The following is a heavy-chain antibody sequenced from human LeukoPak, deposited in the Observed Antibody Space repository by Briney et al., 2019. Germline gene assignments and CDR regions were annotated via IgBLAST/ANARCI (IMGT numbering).Heavy chain of an antibody. CDR3: ARDLGIAVAGYFDY. V-gene: IGHV3-48*03. D-gene: IGHD6-19*01. J-gene: IGHJ4*02. CDR2: ISSSGSTI. Sequence: PGGSLRLSCAASGFTLSSYEMNWVRQAPGKGLEWVSYISSSGSTIYYADSVKGRFTISRDNAKNSLYLQMNSLRAEDTAVYYCARDLGIAVAGYFDYWGQGTLVTVSS. CDR1: GFTLSSYE.